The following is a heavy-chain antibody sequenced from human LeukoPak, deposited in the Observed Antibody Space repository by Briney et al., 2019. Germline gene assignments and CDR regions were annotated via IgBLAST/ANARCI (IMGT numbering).Heavy chain of an antibody. J-gene: IGHJ4*02. CDR3: TRHLFRDSRRSDYFDY. CDR2: ISSSSSYI. D-gene: IGHD3-22*01. V-gene: IGHV3-21*04. CDR1: GFTFSSYS. Sequence: GGSLRLSCAASGFTFSSYSMNWVRQAPGKGLEWVSSISSSSSYIYYADSVKGRFTISRDSSKNTLYLQMNSLRAEDTAVYYCTRHLFRDSRRSDYFDYWGQGTLVTVSS.